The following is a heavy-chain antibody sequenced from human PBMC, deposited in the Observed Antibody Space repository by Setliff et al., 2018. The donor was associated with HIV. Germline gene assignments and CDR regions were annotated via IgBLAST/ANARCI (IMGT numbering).Heavy chain of an antibody. J-gene: IGHJ4*02. CDR1: GGSISSSNW. CDR2: IYHSGST. D-gene: IGHD6-19*01. CDR3: ATDPKGDGWAYFDS. Sequence: SETLSLTCAVSGGSISSSNWWSWVRQPPGKGLEWIGEIYHSGSTNYNPSLKSRVTISVDKSKNQFSLKLSSVTAADTAVYYCATDPKGDGWAYFDSWGQGTLVTVSS. V-gene: IGHV4-4*02.